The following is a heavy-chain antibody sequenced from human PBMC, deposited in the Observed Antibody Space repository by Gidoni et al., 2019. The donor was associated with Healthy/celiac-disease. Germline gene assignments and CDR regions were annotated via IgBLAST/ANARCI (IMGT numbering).Heavy chain of an antibody. Sequence: EVPLVQSGAEVTKPGASLQISWNGSGYLFTSYWIGWVRQMPGKGLEWMGISYPGDSDTRYSPSFQGQVTISADKSISTAYLQWSSLKAADTAMYYCARHSSGWYGWYFDLWGRGTLVTVSS. D-gene: IGHD6-19*01. J-gene: IGHJ2*01. CDR3: ARHSSGWYGWYFDL. CDR2: SYPGDSDT. CDR1: GYLFTSYW. V-gene: IGHV5-51*01.